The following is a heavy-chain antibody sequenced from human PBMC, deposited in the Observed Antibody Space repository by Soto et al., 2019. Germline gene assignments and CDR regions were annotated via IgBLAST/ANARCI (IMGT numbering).Heavy chain of an antibody. CDR1: GYSFTSYW. CDR3: ARHEQQLVHGTLSYYGMDV. CDR2: IDPSDSYT. J-gene: IGHJ6*02. V-gene: IGHV5-10-1*01. Sequence: GESLKISCKGSGYSFTSYWISWVRQMPGKGLEWMGRIDPSDSYTNYSPSFQGHVTISADKSISTAYLQWSSLKASDTAMYYCARHEQQLVHGTLSYYGMDVWGQGTTVTVSS. D-gene: IGHD6-13*01.